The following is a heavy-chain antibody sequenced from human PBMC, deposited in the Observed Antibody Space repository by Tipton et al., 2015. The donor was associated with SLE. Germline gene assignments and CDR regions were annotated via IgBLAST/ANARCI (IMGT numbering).Heavy chain of an antibody. CDR2: IKQDGSDK. D-gene: IGHD5-12*01. Sequence: SLRLSCVASGFTFSSYWMSWVRQAPGKGLEWVANIKQDGSDKYYVDSVKGRFTISRDNAKNSLYLQMNSLRAEDTAVYYCTRDRVDIVTENVNFYYGMDVWGQGTPVTVSS. CDR3: TRDRVDIVTENVNFYYGMDV. CDR1: GFTFSSYW. V-gene: IGHV3-7*01. J-gene: IGHJ6*02.